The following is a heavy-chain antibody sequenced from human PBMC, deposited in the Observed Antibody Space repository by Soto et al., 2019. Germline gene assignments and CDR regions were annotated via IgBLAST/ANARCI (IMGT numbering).Heavy chain of an antibody. CDR2: ISSGSVYI. Sequence: PGGSLRLSCAASGFTFNSYSVNWVRQAPGKGLEWVASISSGSVYIDFADSVKGRFTISRDDVTNSVSLQMDSLRVEDTGIYYCASGTFGGVIVIRYYFDYWGQGTLVTVSS. D-gene: IGHD3-16*02. V-gene: IGHV3-21*01. CDR1: GFTFNSYS. J-gene: IGHJ4*02. CDR3: ASGTFGGVIVIRYYFDY.